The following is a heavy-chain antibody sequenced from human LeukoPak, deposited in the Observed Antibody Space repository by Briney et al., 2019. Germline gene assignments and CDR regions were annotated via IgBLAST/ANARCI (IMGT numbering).Heavy chain of an antibody. CDR3: AKEMATIRALDF. D-gene: IGHD5-24*01. Sequence: PGGSLRLSCAASGFTFSTYAMSWVRQAPGKGLDGVSVISGSGSSTYYADSVKGRFTISRDNSKNTLYLQMNSLRAEDTAVYYCAKEMATIRALDFWGQGTMVTVSS. V-gene: IGHV3-23*01. CDR2: ISGSGSST. J-gene: IGHJ3*01. CDR1: GFTFSTYA.